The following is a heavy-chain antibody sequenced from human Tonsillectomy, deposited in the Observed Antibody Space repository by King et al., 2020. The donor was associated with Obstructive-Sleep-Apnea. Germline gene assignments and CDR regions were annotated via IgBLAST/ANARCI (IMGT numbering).Heavy chain of an antibody. Sequence: EVQLVESGGGLVQPGGSLRLSCAASGFTFSSYAMSWVRQAPGEGLEWVSAISGSGGNTYYADSVKGRFTISRDNSRNTLYLQMNSLRAEDTAVYYCAKVRYGDYYFDYWGQGTLVTVSS. V-gene: IGHV3-23*04. CDR2: ISGSGGNT. D-gene: IGHD2-21*02. CDR3: AKVRYGDYYFDY. CDR1: GFTFSSYA. J-gene: IGHJ4*02.